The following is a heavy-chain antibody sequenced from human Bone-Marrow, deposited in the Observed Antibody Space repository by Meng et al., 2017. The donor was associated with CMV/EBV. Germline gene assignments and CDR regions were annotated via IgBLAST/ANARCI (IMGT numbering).Heavy chain of an antibody. CDR2: IRSKANSYAT. D-gene: IGHD4-11*01. CDR1: GFTFSSYG. Sequence: GESLKISCAASGFTFSSYGMHWVRQASGKGLEWVGRIRSKANSYATAYAASVKGRFTISRDDSKNTAYLQMNSLKTEDTAVYYCTRHSPTTSEDGMDVWGQGTTATVSS. J-gene: IGHJ6*02. V-gene: IGHV3-73*01. CDR3: TRHSPTTSEDGMDV.